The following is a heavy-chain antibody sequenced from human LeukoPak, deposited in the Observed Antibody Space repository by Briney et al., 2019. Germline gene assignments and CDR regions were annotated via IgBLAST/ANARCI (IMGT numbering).Heavy chain of an antibody. V-gene: IGHV3-74*01. Sequence: GGSLRLSCAASGFIFSRYWMHWVRQAPGKGLVWVSRINSDGSTTSYADSVKGRFTISRDNSKNTLYLQMNSLRAEDTAVYYCAKEGSGWYYYADYWGQGTLVTVSS. J-gene: IGHJ4*02. CDR3: AKEGSGWYYYADY. CDR1: GFIFSRYW. CDR2: INSDGSTT. D-gene: IGHD6-19*01.